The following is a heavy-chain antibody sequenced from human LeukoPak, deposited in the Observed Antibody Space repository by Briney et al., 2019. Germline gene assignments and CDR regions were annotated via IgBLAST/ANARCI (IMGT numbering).Heavy chain of an antibody. CDR1: GGSISSYY. D-gene: IGHD5-18*01. V-gene: IGHV4-59*01. J-gene: IGHJ4*02. CDR2: IYYSGST. CDR3: ARGSADTAMVTIDY. Sequence: PSETLSLTCTVSGGSISSYYWSWIRQPPGKGLEWIGYIYYSGSTNYNPSLKSRVTISVDTSKNQFSPKLSSVTAADTAVYYCARGSADTAMVTIDYWGQGTLVTVSS.